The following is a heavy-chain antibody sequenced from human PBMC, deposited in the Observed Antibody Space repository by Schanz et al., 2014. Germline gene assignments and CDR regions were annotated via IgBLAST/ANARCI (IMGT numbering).Heavy chain of an antibody. V-gene: IGHV3-64D*06. Sequence: EVHLLESGGGLVEPGGSLRLSCSASGFTFSTFAMHWVRQAPGKGLEYISAISNNGDSTYYADSVKDRFTISRDNSKNTLFLQMSSLRVDDMAVYYCGRAGTGMAGWYFELWGRGTLXTVSS. CDR3: GRAGTGMAGWYFEL. D-gene: IGHD5-18*01. CDR1: GFTFSTFA. CDR2: ISNNGDST. J-gene: IGHJ2*01.